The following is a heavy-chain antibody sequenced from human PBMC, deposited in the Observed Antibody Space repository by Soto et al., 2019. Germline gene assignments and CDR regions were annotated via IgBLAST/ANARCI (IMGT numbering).Heavy chain of an antibody. CDR1: GFSLTSSGVG. Sequence: SGPTLVNPTPPLTLTCTFSGFSLTSSGVGVCWIGQPPGRSPEWLAAIYWNEDRRRSSSRQSRLIIATATSKNQVVLTMTNMDLVDTATYYCIYRRALDDYHGLDVWGQGTTVTVSS. CDR3: IYRRALDDYHGLDV. CDR2: IYWNEDR. V-gene: IGHV2-5*01. J-gene: IGHJ6*02.